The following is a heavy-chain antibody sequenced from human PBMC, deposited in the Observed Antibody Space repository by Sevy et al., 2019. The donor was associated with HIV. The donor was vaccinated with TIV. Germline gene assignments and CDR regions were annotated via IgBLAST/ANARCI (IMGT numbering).Heavy chain of an antibody. CDR1: GGSISSSSYY. D-gene: IGHD3-22*01. J-gene: IGHJ3*02. V-gene: IGHV4-39*01. Sequence: SETLSLTCTVSGGSISSSSYYWGWIRQPPGKGLEWIGSIYYSGSTYYNPSLKSRVTISVDTSKNQFSLKLSSVTAADTAVYYCASEIVDYYDSSGTNAFEIWGQGTMVTVSS. CDR3: ASEIVDYYDSSGTNAFEI. CDR2: IYYSGST.